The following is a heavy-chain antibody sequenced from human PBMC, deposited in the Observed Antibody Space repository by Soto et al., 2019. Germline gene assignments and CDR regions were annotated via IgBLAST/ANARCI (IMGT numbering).Heavy chain of an antibody. CDR3: ARDAYGDYESSDYYGMDV. V-gene: IGHV1-18*01. D-gene: IGHD4-17*01. Sequence: ASVKVSSKASWYTFTSYGISWVRQAPRKGVEWMGWISAYNGNTNYAQKLQGRVPMTTDTSTSTAYMELRSLRSDDTAVYYCARDAYGDYESSDYYGMDVWGQGTTVTVSS. CDR2: ISAYNGNT. J-gene: IGHJ6*02. CDR1: WYTFTSYG.